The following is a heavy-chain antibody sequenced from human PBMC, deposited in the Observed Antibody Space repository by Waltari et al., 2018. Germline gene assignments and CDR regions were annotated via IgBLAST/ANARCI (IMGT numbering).Heavy chain of an antibody. CDR2: VSYSGTT. CDR1: GVSININRHY. Sequence: QLQLQESGPRLVRLSETLSLICRVSGVSININRHYWAWVRQSPRQGLEWIGTVSYSGTTYISPSLKSRVSVSRDTSKNQVSLILGSVTAADMAVYYCATYIGASVGTAAFDVWGQGTMVTVSS. CDR3: ATYIGASVGTAAFDV. V-gene: IGHV4-39*01. D-gene: IGHD5-12*01. J-gene: IGHJ3*01.